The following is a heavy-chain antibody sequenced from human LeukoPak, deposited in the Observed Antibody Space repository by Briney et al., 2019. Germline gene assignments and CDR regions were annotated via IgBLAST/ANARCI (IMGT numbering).Heavy chain of an antibody. CDR1: GGSISSYY. D-gene: IGHD3-9*01. CDR3: ARLGRDYDILTGYYHPPL. J-gene: IGHJ4*02. Sequence: SETLSLTCTVSGGSISSYYWSWIRQPPGKGLEGIGYIYYSGSTNYNPSLKSPVTISVDASKNQFSLKLSSVTAADTAVYYCARLGRDYDILTGYYHPPLWGQGTLVTVSS. CDR2: IYYSGST. V-gene: IGHV4-59*08.